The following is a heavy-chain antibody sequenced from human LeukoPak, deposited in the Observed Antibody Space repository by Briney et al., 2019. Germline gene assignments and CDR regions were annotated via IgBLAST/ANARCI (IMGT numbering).Heavy chain of an antibody. J-gene: IGHJ4*02. Sequence: GGSLRLSCAASGFTFSSYWMSWVRQAPGKGPEWVANIKQDGSEKYYVDSVKGRFTISRDNAKNSLYLQMNSLRAEDTAVYYCAREYIRVVDSPYYFDYWGQGTLVTVSS. CDR1: GFTFSSYW. D-gene: IGHD1-14*01. CDR3: AREYIRVVDSPYYFDY. V-gene: IGHV3-7*01. CDR2: IKQDGSEK.